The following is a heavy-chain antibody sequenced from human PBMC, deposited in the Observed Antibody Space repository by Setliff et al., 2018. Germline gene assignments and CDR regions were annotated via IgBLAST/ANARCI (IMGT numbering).Heavy chain of an antibody. J-gene: IGHJ3*01. V-gene: IGHV1-18*04. CDR3: ARSSRSGYYHQRDSFDL. D-gene: IGHD5-12*01. Sequence: ASVKVSCKASGYTFTNSIMNWVRQAPGQGLEWMGWISAYNGNTYHAQKFQDRLSMTTDTSTNTAYLEVRSLRSDDTAIYYCARSSRSGYYHQRDSFDLWGQGTRVT. CDR1: GYTFTNSI. CDR2: ISAYNGNT.